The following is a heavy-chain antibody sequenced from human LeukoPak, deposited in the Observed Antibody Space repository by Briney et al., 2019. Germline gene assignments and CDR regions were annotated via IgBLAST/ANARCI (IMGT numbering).Heavy chain of an antibody. V-gene: IGHV4-38-2*02. Sequence: PSETLSLTCTVSGYSISSDYYLGWIRPPPGKGLEWIGNIFHNGNTYYNPSLKSRVTMSIDTSKKQFSLKLRTATAADTAVYYCARHRTLNSFDLWGQGTLVTVSS. CDR1: GYSISSDYY. CDR2: IFHNGNT. J-gene: IGHJ5*02. CDR3: ARHRTLNSFDL.